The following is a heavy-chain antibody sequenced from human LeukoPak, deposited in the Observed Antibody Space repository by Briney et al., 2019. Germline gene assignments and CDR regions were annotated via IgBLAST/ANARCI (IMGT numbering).Heavy chain of an antibody. CDR1: GFTFSSYD. V-gene: IGHV3-13*01. J-gene: IGHJ4*02. CDR2: IGTAGDT. Sequence: GGSLRLSCAASGFTFSSYDMHWVRQATGKGLEWVSAIGTAGDTYYPGSVKGRFTISRENAKNSLYLQMNSLRAGDTAVYCCARALVGTGLDYWGQGTLVTVSS. CDR3: ARALVGTGLDY. D-gene: IGHD3/OR15-3a*01.